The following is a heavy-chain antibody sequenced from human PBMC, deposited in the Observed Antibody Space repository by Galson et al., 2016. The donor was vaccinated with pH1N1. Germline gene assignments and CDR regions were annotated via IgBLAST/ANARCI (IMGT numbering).Heavy chain of an antibody. CDR1: GGSITSDSDF. Sequence: TLSLTCTVSGGSITSDSDFWTWIRQPAGKGLEWIGRVSGTGSTNYNPSLKSRVTISIDTSKSQFSLKMASVTAADTAVYFCARESLEWLIISGHRVQLNWFDPWGQGTLVTVSP. V-gene: IGHV4-61*02. D-gene: IGHD3-3*01. CDR2: VSGTGST. J-gene: IGHJ5*02. CDR3: ARESLEWLIISGHRVQLNWFDP.